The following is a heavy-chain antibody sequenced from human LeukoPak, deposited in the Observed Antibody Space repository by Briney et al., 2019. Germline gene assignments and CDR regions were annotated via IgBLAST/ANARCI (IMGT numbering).Heavy chain of an antibody. CDR2: IYYSGST. CDR1: GGSISSSSYY. J-gene: IGHJ4*02. D-gene: IGHD6-13*01. Sequence: SETLSLTCTVSGGSISSSSYYWGWIRQPPGKGLEWIGSIYYSGSTYYNPSLKSRVIISVDTSKNQFSLKLSSVTAADTAVYYCARVLYSSSWYYFDYWGQGTPVTVSS. CDR3: ARVLYSSSWYYFDY. V-gene: IGHV4-39*07.